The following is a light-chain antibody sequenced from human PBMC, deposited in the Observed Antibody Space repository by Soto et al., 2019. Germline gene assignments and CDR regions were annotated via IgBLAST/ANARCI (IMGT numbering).Light chain of an antibody. CDR1: QDIRNY. J-gene: IGKJ4*01. V-gene: IGKV1-33*01. CDR3: QQYYNLPLS. CDR2: DAS. Sequence: DIQMTQSPSSLSASVGDRVTITCQASQDIRNYLNWYQQKPGKAPKLLIYDASNLETGVPSRFSGSGSGTDFTFTISSLQPEYIATYYCQQYYNLPLSFGGGTKVEIK.